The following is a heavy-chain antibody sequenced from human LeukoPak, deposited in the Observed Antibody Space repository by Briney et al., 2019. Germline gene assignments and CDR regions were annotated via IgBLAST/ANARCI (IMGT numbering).Heavy chain of an antibody. D-gene: IGHD4-17*01. Sequence: GGSLRLSCAASGFTFSSYSMNWVRQAPGKGLEWVSSISSSSSYIYYADSVKGRFTISRDNAKNSLYLQLNSLRAEDTAGYYCARDPATVTTVFDYWGQGTLVTVSS. J-gene: IGHJ4*02. V-gene: IGHV3-21*01. CDR2: ISSSSSYI. CDR3: ARDPATVTTVFDY. CDR1: GFTFSSYS.